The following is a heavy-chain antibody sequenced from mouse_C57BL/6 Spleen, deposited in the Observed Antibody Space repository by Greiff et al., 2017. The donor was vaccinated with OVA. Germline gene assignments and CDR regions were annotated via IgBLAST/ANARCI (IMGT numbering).Heavy chain of an antibody. CDR1: GYSFTGYY. D-gene: IGHD1-1*01. CDR3: ARSGEGITTVSDY. CDR2: INPSTGGT. V-gene: IGHV1-42*01. J-gene: IGHJ2*01. Sequence: EVQLQQSGPELVKPGASVKISCKASGYSFTGYYMNWVKQSPEKSLEWIGEINPSTGGTTYNQKFKAKATLTVDKSSSTAYMQLKSLTSEDSAVYYCARSGEGITTVSDYWGQGTTLTVSS.